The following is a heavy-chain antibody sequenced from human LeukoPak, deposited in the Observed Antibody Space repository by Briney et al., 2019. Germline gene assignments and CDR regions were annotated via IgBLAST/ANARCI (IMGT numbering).Heavy chain of an antibody. V-gene: IGHV1-24*01. CDR3: ATSPLSLAAAGTDY. Sequence: ASVTVSCKVSGYTLTELSMHWVRQAPGKGLEWMGGFDPEDGETIYAQKFQGRVTMTEDTSTDTAYMELSSLRSEDTAVYYCATSPLSLAAAGTDYWGQGTLVTVSS. D-gene: IGHD6-13*01. CDR2: FDPEDGET. J-gene: IGHJ4*02. CDR1: GYTLTELS.